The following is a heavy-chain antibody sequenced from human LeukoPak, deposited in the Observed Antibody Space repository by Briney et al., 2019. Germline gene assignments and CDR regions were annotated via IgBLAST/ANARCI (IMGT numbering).Heavy chain of an antibody. J-gene: IGHJ4*02. V-gene: IGHV4-31*03. D-gene: IGHD5-18*01. CDR3: ATNTAMATLYFDY. CDR1: GGSISSGDYY. CDR2: IYYSGST. Sequence: PSQTLSLTCTVSGGSISSGDYYWSWIRQHPGKGLEWIGYIYYSGSTYYNPSLKSRVTISVDTSKNQFSLKLSSVTAADTAVYYCATNTAMATLYFDYWGQGTLVTVSS.